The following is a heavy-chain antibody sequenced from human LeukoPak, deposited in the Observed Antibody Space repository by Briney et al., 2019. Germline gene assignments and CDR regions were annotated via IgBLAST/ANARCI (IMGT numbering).Heavy chain of an antibody. Sequence: GGSLRLSCAASGFTFSNFWMHWVRQAPGKGLVWVSHINSDGTSTSYADSVKGRFTISRDNAKNTLYLQMNSLRAEDTAVYYCARDYWKSFDYRGQGTLVTVSS. V-gene: IGHV3-74*01. D-gene: IGHD1-1*01. CDR2: INSDGTST. J-gene: IGHJ4*02. CDR3: ARDYWKSFDY. CDR1: GFTFSNFW.